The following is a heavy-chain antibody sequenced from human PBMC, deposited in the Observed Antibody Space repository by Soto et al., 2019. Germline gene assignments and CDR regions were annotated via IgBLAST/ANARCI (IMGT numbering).Heavy chain of an antibody. J-gene: IGHJ6*02. CDR2: ISGSGYAT. CDR3: AKEETVLVNYYYYYGMDV. V-gene: IGHV3-23*01. Sequence: EVQLLESGGGLVQPGGSLSLSCAASGFTFSSYAMSWVRQAQGMGLEWVSVISGSGYATYYADSVKGRFTVSRDNSNNTVYLQMNSLRAEDTAVYYCAKEETVLVNYYYYYGMDVWGQGTTVTVSS. CDR1: GFTFSSYA. D-gene: IGHD4-17*01.